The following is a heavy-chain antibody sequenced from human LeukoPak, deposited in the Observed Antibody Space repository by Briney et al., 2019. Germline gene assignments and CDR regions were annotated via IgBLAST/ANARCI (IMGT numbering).Heavy chain of an antibody. J-gene: IGHJ5*02. V-gene: IGHV4-59*01. CDR1: GGSISSYY. D-gene: IGHD1-26*01. Sequence: PSETLSLTCTVSGGSISSYYWSWIRQPPGKGLEWIGYIYYSGSTNYNPSLKSRVTISVDTSKNQFSLKLSSVTAADTAVYYCARRVGATTFRFDPWGQGTLVTVSS. CDR3: ARRVGATTFRFDP. CDR2: IYYSGST.